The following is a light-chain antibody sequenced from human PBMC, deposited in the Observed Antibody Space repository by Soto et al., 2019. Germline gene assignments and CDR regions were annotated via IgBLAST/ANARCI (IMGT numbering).Light chain of an antibody. CDR3: QKYNSAQWT. V-gene: IGKV1-27*01. CDR2: AAS. Sequence: DIQMTQSPSSLSASVGDRVTITCRASQGISNYLAWYQQKPGKVPKLLIYAASTLQSGVPSRFSGSGSGTDFTLTISSLEPEDVAPYYCQKYNSAQWTFGQGNKGEIK. J-gene: IGKJ1*01. CDR1: QGISNY.